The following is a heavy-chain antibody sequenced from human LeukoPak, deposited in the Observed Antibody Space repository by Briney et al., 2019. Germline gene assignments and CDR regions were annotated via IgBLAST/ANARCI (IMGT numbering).Heavy chain of an antibody. CDR3: ARAVLDWFDP. CDR2: IYHSGST. CDR1: GGSISSGGYY. Sequence: SQTLSLTCTVSGGSISSGGYYWSWIRQPPGKGLEWIGYIYHSGSTYYNPSLKSRVTISVDRSKNQFSLKLSSVTAADTAVYYCARAVLDWFDPWGQGTLVTVSS. V-gene: IGHV4-30-2*01. J-gene: IGHJ5*02. D-gene: IGHD1-14*01.